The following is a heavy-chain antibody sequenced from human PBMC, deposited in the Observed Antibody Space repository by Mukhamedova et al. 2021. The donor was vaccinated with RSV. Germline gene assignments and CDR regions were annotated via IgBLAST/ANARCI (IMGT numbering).Heavy chain of an antibody. D-gene: IGHD2-21*02. CDR2: VPLSGAT. J-gene: IGHJ4*02. CDR3: ARGRVNGRDYFYFDS. Sequence: WGWIRQAPGTGLEWLGSVPLSGATQYNPSRKSRVSMSIDTPKNLFSLTLTSLTAADTAFYYCARGRVNGRDYFYFDSWGQGILVTVS. V-gene: IGHV4-39*02.